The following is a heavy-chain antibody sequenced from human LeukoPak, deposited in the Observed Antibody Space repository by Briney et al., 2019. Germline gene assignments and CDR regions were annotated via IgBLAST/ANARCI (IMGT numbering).Heavy chain of an antibody. CDR1: GGSFSGYY. CDR3: ARERGYCSGGSCYFFFDY. CDR2: INHSGST. V-gene: IGHV4-34*01. J-gene: IGHJ4*02. Sequence: PSETLSLTCAVYGGSFSGYYWSWIRQPPGKGLEWIGEINHSGSTNYNPSLKSRVTISVDTSKNQFSLKPSSVTAADTAVYYCARERGYCSGGSCYFFFDYWGQGTLVTVSS. D-gene: IGHD2-15*01.